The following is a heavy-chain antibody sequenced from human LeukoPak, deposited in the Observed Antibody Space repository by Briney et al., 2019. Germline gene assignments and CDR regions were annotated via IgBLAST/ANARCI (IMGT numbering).Heavy chain of an antibody. CDR1: GGSFSGYY. D-gene: IGHD6-25*01. CDR2: INHSGST. V-gene: IGHV4-34*01. CDR3: ARGKCGPCVGYYYYYYGMDV. Sequence: PSETLSLTCAVYGGSFSGYYWSWIRQPPGKGLEWIGEINHSGSTNYNPSLKSRVTISVDTSKNQFSLKLSSVTAADTAVHYCARGKCGPCVGYYYYYYGMDVWGQGTTVTVSS. J-gene: IGHJ6*02.